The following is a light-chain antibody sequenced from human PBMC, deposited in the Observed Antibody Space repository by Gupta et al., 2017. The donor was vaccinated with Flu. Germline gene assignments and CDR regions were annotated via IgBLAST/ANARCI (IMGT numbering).Light chain of an antibody. CDR1: QSLVHSDGETY. J-gene: IGKJ2*01. CDR2: RIS. V-gene: IGKV2-24*01. Sequence: EIVMTQTPLSSPVTLGQPATISCRSSQSLVHSDGETYLSWLQQRPGQPPRLLIYRISNRFSWVPDRFSGSGAGTDFTLKSSRVEGEDIGVYYCRQAKQFPYTFGQGTKMEIK. CDR3: RQAKQFPYT.